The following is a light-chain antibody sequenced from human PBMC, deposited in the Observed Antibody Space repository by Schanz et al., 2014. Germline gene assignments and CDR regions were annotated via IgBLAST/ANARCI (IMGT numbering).Light chain of an antibody. CDR3: QQYGSSPPRLT. CDR1: QSVSSRY. Sequence: EIVLTQSPGTLSLSPGERATLSCRASQSVSSRYLAWYQQKPGQAPRLLIYGASSRATGIPDRFSGRGSGTDFTLTIDRLEPEDFAVYYCQQYGSSPPRLTFGGGTKVEIK. CDR2: GAS. J-gene: IGKJ4*01. V-gene: IGKV3-20*01.